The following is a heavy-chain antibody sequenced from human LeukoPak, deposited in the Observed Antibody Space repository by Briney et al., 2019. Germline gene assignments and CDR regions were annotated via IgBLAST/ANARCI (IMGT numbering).Heavy chain of an antibody. CDR3: PSDTMATLNFDY. Sequence: PGGSLRLSCAASGFIFTNAWMSWVRQAPGKGLEWVGRIKSKTDGGTTDYAAAVKGRFTISRDDSKNTLYLQMYSLKTEDTAVYYCPSDTMATLNFDYWGQGTLVTVSS. CDR1: GFIFTNAW. D-gene: IGHD5-24*01. V-gene: IGHV3-15*01. J-gene: IGHJ4*02. CDR2: IKSKTDGGTT.